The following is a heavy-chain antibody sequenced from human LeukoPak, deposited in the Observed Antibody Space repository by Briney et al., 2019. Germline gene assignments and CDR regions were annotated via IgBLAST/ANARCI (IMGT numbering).Heavy chain of an antibody. Sequence: SETLSLTCTVSGGSISSYYWSWIRQPPGKGLEWIGYIYYSGSTNYNPSLKSRVTISVDTSKNQFSLKLSSVTAADTAVYYCARDRGGVHYYWGQGTLVTVSS. V-gene: IGHV4-59*01. CDR3: ARDRGGVHYY. CDR1: GGSISSYY. CDR2: IYYSGST. D-gene: IGHD3-16*01. J-gene: IGHJ4*02.